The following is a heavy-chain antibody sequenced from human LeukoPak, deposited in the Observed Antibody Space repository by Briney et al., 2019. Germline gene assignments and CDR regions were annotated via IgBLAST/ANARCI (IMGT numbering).Heavy chain of an antibody. J-gene: IGHJ4*02. CDR2: FDPEDGET. V-gene: IGHV1-24*01. Sequence: ASVKVSCKVSGYTLTELSMHWVRQAPGEGLEWMGGFDPEDGETIYAQKFQGRVTMTEDTSTDTAYMELSSLRSEDTAVYYCATHERLYYGSGSYSDYWGQGTLVTVSS. D-gene: IGHD3-10*01. CDR3: ATHERLYYGSGSYSDY. CDR1: GYTLTELS.